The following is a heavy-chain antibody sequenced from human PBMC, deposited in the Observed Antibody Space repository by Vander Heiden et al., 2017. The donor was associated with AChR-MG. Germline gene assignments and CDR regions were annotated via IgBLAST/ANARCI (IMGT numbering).Heavy chain of an antibody. CDR2: VYHSGST. D-gene: IGHD4-17*01. Sequence: QVQLQESGPGLVKPSETLSLTCTVSGGSISSSTYYPPGKGLEWVGSVYHSGSTYYNPSLKSRLTISVDTSKNQFSLKLTSLTATDTAVYYCARHVYGNYDYWGQGTLVTVSS. CDR3: ARHVYGNYDY. CDR1: GGSISSSTYY. J-gene: IGHJ4*02. V-gene: IGHV4-39*01.